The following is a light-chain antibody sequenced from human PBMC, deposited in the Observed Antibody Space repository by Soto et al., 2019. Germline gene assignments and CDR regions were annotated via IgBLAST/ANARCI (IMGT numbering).Light chain of an antibody. CDR2: DVS. Sequence: QSAMTQPASVSGSPGQSITISCTGTTSDVGSYNYVSWYQKNPGKAPKLLVYDVSNRPSGVSNRFSGSKSGNKASLTISGLQPEDEADYYCSSYTSSSTWVFGGGTKLTVL. CDR3: SSYTSSSTWV. J-gene: IGLJ3*02. V-gene: IGLV2-14*01. CDR1: TSDVGSYNY.